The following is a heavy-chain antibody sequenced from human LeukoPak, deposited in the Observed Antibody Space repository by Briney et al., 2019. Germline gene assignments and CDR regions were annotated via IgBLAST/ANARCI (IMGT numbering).Heavy chain of an antibody. Sequence: GGSLRLSCAASGFTFSSYAMSWVRQAPGKGPEWVSAISGSGGSTYYADSVKGRFTISRDNSRSTLYLQMNSLRPEDTAIYYCAREGYYGSGSPPSLYFDYWGQGTLVTVSS. V-gene: IGHV3-23*01. J-gene: IGHJ4*02. CDR3: AREGYYGSGSPPSLYFDY. D-gene: IGHD3-10*01. CDR2: ISGSGGST. CDR1: GFTFSSYA.